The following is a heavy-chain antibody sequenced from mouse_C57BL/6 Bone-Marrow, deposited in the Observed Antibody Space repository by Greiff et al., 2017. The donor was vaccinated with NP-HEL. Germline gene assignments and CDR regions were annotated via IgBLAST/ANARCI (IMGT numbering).Heavy chain of an antibody. J-gene: IGHJ2*01. CDR1: GYSITSGYY. Sequence: EVQLQESGPGLVKPSQSLSLTCSVTGYSITSGYYWNWIRQFPGNILELMGYISYDGSNNYNPSLKNRISLTRDTSKNQLFLKLNSVTTEDTATYYCARIYYDYDGFDYWGKGTTLTVSS. CDR3: ARIYYDYDGFDY. CDR2: ISYDGSN. D-gene: IGHD2-4*01. V-gene: IGHV3-6*01.